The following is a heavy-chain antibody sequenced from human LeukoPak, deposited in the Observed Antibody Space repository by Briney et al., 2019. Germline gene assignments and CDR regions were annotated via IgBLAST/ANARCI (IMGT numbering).Heavy chain of an antibody. D-gene: IGHD4/OR15-4a*01. CDR1: GFTFSSYD. CDR3: AKCCPMDV. Sequence: GRSLRLSCAASGFTFSSYDIHWVRQAPGKGLEWVALISSDRGNTYFAHSVKGRFTISTDNSENTLYLQMNSLRPEDTAVYYCAKCCPMDVWGQGTTVTVSS. CDR2: ISSDRGNT. V-gene: IGHV3-30*18. J-gene: IGHJ6*02.